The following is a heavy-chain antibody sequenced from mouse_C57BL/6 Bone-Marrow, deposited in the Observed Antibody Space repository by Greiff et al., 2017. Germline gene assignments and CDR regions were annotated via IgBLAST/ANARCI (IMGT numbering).Heavy chain of an antibody. CDR1: GFTFSSYG. V-gene: IGHV5-6*01. J-gene: IGHJ4*01. Sequence: EVMLVESGGDLVKPGGSLKLSCAASGFTFSSYGMSWVRQTQDKRLEWVATISSGGSYTYYPDSVTGRFTISRDNAKNTLYLQMSRMKSEDTAMYDCARKGGGYYAMDYWGQGTSGTVSS. CDR3: ARKGGGYYAMDY. CDR2: ISSGGSYT.